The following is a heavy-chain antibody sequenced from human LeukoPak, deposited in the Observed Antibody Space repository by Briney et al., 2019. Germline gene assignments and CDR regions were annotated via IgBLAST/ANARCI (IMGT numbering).Heavy chain of an antibody. CDR2: ISGSGGST. V-gene: IGHV3-23*01. CDR3: AKSRYFDWLQTYYFDY. J-gene: IGHJ4*02. D-gene: IGHD3-9*01. Sequence: GGSLRLSCAASGLTFSSYAMSWVRQAPGKGLEWVSAISGSGGSTYYADSVKGRFTISRDNSKKTLYLQMNSLSAEDTAVYYCAKSRYFDWLQTYYFDYWGQGTLVTVSS. CDR1: GLTFSSYA.